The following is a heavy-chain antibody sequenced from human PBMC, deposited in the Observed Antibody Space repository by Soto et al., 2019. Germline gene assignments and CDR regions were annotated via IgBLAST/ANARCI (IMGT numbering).Heavy chain of an antibody. D-gene: IGHD7-27*01. CDR1: GFTFSSYS. Sequence: GGSLRLSCAASGFTFSSYSMNWVRQAPGKGLEWVSSISSSSSYIYYAYSVKGQFTISRDNAKNSLYLEMNSLRAEDSAVYYCASRELTGDAFDIWGQGTMVTVSS. CDR3: ASRELTGDAFDI. J-gene: IGHJ3*02. CDR2: ISSSSSYI. V-gene: IGHV3-21*01.